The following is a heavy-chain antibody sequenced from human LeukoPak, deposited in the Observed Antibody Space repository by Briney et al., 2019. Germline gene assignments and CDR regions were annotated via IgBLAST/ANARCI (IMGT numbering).Heavy chain of an antibody. CDR1: GGTFSSYA. Sequence: GASVKVSCKASGGTFSSYAISWVRQAPGQGLEWMGRIIPIFGTANYAQKFQGRVTITTDESTSTAYMELSSLRSEDTAVYYCARVLVGAPVGTRYAFDIWGQGTMVTVSS. V-gene: IGHV1-69*05. D-gene: IGHD1-26*01. CDR2: IIPIFGTA. CDR3: ARVLVGAPVGTRYAFDI. J-gene: IGHJ3*02.